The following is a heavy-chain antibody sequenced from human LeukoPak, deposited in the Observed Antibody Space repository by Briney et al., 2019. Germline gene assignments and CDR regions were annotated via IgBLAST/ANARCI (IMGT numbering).Heavy chain of an antibody. V-gene: IGHV4-61*02. J-gene: IGHJ6*03. CDR2: IYTSGST. CDR1: GGSISSGSYY. D-gene: IGHD3-10*01. CDR3: ARVRYGSGNYIRGNNYMDV. Sequence: PSETLSLTCTVSGGSISSGSYYWSWIRQPAGKGLEWIGRIYTSGSTNYNPSLKSRVTISVDTSKNQFSLKLSSVTAADTAVYYCARVRYGSGNYIRGNNYMDVWGNGTTVTISS.